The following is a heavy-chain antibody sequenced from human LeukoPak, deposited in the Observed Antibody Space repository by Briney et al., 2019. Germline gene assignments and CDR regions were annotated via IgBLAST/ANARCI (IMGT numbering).Heavy chain of an antibody. V-gene: IGHV4-4*02. J-gene: IGHJ4*02. CDR1: GGSISSSNW. CDR3: ARITYYYGSGSSEVDY. D-gene: IGHD3-10*01. Sequence: PSETLSLTCAVSGGSISSSNWWSWVRQPPGKGLEWIGEIYHSGSTNYNPSLKSRVTISVDKSKNQFSLKLSSVTAADTAVYYCARITYYYGSGSSEVDYWGQGTLVTVSS. CDR2: IYHSGST.